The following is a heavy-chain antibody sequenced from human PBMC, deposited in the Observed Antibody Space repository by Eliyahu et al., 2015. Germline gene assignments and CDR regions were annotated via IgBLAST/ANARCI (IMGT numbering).Heavy chain of an antibody. D-gene: IGHD3-10*01. Sequence: EVQLVESGGGLVKPGGSLRLSCAAXEFTFSXYSMNWVRQAPGKGLEWVSSISSSTSYIYYADSVKGRFTISRDNAKNSLYLQMNSLRAEDTAVYYCAREEGVGDFLYWYFDLWGRGTLVTVSS. CDR2: ISSSTSYI. V-gene: IGHV3-21*01. CDR1: EFTFSXYS. J-gene: IGHJ2*01. CDR3: AREEGVGDFLYWYFDL.